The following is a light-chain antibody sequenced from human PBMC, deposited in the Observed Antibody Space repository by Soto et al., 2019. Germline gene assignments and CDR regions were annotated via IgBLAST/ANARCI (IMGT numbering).Light chain of an antibody. CDR2: GAS. Sequence: DIQMTQSPSSLSASVGDRVTITCQASQDIRNFLNWYQQKPGKAPKVLIYGASNLKTGVPSRFSGSGSGTDFTFTISSLQPEDIATYYCQQYDDLPYTFGQGTKLEIK. CDR1: QDIRNF. CDR3: QQYDDLPYT. V-gene: IGKV1-33*01. J-gene: IGKJ2*01.